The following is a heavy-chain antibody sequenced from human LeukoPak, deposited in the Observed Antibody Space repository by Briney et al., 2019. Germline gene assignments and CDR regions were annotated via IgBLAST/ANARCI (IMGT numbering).Heavy chain of an antibody. CDR2: IHWNGGST. CDR1: GFTFDDYG. D-gene: IGHD3-3*01. CDR3: ARGIGYDTKAYFDY. V-gene: IGHV3-20*04. Sequence: GGSLRLSCAASGFTFDDYGMSWVRQAPGKGLEWVSGIHWNGGSTGYADSVKGRFTNSRDNAKNSLYLQMNSLRAEDTALYYCARGIGYDTKAYFDYWGQGTLVTVSS. J-gene: IGHJ4*02.